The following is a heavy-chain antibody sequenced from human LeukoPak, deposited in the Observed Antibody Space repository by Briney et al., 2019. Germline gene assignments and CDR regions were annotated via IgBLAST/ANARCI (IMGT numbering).Heavy chain of an antibody. V-gene: IGHV1-2*02. CDR3: ARVGYSGYNYYMDV. CDR1: GYTFTGYY. Sequence: ASVKVSCKASGYTFTGYYMHWVRQAPGQGLEWMGWINPNSGGTNYAQKFQGRVTMTRDTSISTAYMELSRLRSDDTAVYYCARVGYSGYNYYMDVWGKGTTVTVSS. D-gene: IGHD1-26*01. J-gene: IGHJ6*03. CDR2: INPNSGGT.